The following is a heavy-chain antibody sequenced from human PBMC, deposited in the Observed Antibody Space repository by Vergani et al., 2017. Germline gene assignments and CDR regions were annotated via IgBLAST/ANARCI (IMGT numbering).Heavy chain of an antibody. Sequence: EVQLVESGGGVVRPGGSLRLSCAASGFTSAGYAMHWFRQAPGKGLEWVSGISWNSNSIGYADSVKGRFTISRDNAKNSLYLQMNSLRAEDTALYYCAKDLGTSSGGGWFDPWGQGTLVTVSS. V-gene: IGHV3-9*02. D-gene: IGHD6-6*01. CDR3: AKDLGTSSGGGWFDP. CDR1: GFTSAGYA. CDR2: ISWNSNSI. J-gene: IGHJ5*02.